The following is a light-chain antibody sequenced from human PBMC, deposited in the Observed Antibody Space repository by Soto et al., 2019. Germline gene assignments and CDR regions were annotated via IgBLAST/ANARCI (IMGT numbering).Light chain of an antibody. CDR2: GAS. CDR1: QSVSSN. CDR3: QQYNNWPPXLT. J-gene: IGKJ4*01. V-gene: IGKV3-15*01. Sequence: EIVMTQSPATLSVSPGERATLSCRASQSVSSNLAWYQQKPGQAPRLLIYGASTRATGIPARFSGSGSGTEFTLTISSLQSEDFAVYYCQQYNNWPPXLTFGGGTKVDIK.